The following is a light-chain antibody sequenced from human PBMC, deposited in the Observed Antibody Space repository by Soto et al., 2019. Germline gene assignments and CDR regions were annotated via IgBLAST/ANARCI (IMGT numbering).Light chain of an antibody. CDR3: QQFGTSPYT. J-gene: IGKJ2*01. V-gene: IGKV3-20*01. CDR2: GAS. Sequence: EIVLTQSPDTLSLSPGERATLSCRASQTVTRSSLAWYQQKPGRAPTLLIHGASTRAAGIPDRFSASGSGTHFTLTITSLEPEDFAVYFCQQFGTSPYTFGQVTKVEIK. CDR1: QTVTRSS.